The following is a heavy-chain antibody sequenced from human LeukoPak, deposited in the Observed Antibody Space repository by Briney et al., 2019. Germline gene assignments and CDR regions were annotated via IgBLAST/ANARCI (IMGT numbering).Heavy chain of an antibody. V-gene: IGHV1-69*13. D-gene: IGHD6-13*01. J-gene: IGHJ6*03. CDR2: IIPIFGTA. CDR3: ARDRRIAAAGTDPYYYYYYMDV. CDR1: GGTFSSYA. Sequence: SVKVSCKASGGTFSSYAISWVRQAPGQGLEWMGGIIPIFGTANYAQKFQGRVTITADESTSTAYMELSNLRSEDTAVYYCARDRRIAAAGTDPYYYYYYMDVWGKGTTVTVSS.